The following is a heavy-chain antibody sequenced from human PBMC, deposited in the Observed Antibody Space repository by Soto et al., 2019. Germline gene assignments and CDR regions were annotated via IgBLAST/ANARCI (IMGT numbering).Heavy chain of an antibody. Sequence: EVQLAESGGGLVQPGGSLRLSCAASGFTFSDHYMDWVRQAPGKGLEWVGRTRNKANSYTTEYAASVKGRFTISRDDSKNSLYLQMNSLKTEDTAVYYCARPAYGSGSYYFDYWGQGTLVTVSS. CDR3: ARPAYGSGSYYFDY. CDR2: TRNKANSYTT. D-gene: IGHD3-10*01. J-gene: IGHJ4*02. V-gene: IGHV3-72*01. CDR1: GFTFSDHY.